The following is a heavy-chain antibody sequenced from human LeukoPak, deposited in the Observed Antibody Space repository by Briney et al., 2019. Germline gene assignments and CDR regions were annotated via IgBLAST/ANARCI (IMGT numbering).Heavy chain of an antibody. D-gene: IGHD3-22*01. J-gene: IGHJ4*02. Sequence: ASVKVSCKASGYTFTGYYMHWVRQAPGQGLEWMGWINPNSGGTNYAQKFQGWATMTRDTSISTAYMELSRLRSDDTAVYYCAREADSSGYYSVNFDYWGQGTLVTVSS. V-gene: IGHV1-2*04. CDR3: AREADSSGYYSVNFDY. CDR2: INPNSGGT. CDR1: GYTFTGYY.